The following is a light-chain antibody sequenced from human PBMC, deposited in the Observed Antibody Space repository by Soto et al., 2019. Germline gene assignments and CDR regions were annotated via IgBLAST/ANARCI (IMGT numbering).Light chain of an antibody. J-gene: IGLJ2*01. CDR1: SSNIGTNY. V-gene: IGLV1-47*01. CDR3: AAWDDSLSGPL. CDR2: SND. Sequence: QSVLTQSPSASGTPGQRVIISCSGTSSNIGTNYVYWYQQLPGTAPKVLIYSNDKRPSGVPTRFSCSKSGTSASLAISGLRSEDEADYYCAAWDDSLSGPLFGGGTKLTVL.